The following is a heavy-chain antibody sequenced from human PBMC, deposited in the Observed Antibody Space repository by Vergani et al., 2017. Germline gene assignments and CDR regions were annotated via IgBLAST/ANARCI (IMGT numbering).Heavy chain of an antibody. CDR3: ARDRNIVVVPAANPAFDI. CDR2: IIPIFGTA. Sequence: QVQLVQSGAEVKKPGSSVKVSCKASGGTFSSYAISWVRQAPGQGLEWMGGIIPIFGTANYAQKFQGRVTNTADESTSTAYMELSSLRSEDTAVYYCARDRNIVVVPAANPAFDIWGQGTMVTVSS. V-gene: IGHV1-69*01. CDR1: GGTFSSYA. D-gene: IGHD2-2*01. J-gene: IGHJ3*02.